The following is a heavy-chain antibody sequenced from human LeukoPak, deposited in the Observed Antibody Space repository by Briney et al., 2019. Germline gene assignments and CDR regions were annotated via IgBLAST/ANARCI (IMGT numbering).Heavy chain of an antibody. CDR2: MNPNSGNT. CDR3: ARAHSGSYFDFDY. V-gene: IGHV1-8*03. Sequence: GASVKVSCKASGYTFTRYDINWVRQATGQGLEWMGWMNPNSGNTGYAQKFQGRVTITRNTSITTAYMELSSLRSEDTAVYYCARAHSGSYFDFDYWGQGTLVTVSS. CDR1: GYTFTRYD. D-gene: IGHD1-26*01. J-gene: IGHJ4*02.